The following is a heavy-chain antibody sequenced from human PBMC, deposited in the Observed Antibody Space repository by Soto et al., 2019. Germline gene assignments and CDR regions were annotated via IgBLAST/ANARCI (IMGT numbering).Heavy chain of an antibody. J-gene: IGHJ4*02. V-gene: IGHV3-33*01. CDR2: VWYDGTTK. Sequence: QVQLVESGGGVVQPGTSLRLSCAASGSTFSNYGMHWVRQAPGKGLDWVAVVWYDGTTKFYPDSVKGRFTISRDNSNNTLYLQMNSLRVEDTAVYYCATVDNYYGSVFWGQGTLVTVSS. CDR1: GSTFSNYG. D-gene: IGHD3-10*01. CDR3: ATVDNYYGSVF.